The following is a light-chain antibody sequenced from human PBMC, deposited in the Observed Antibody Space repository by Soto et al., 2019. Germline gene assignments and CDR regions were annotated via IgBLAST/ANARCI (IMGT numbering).Light chain of an antibody. J-gene: IGLJ3*02. CDR2: AFS. Sequence: QSALTQPASVSGSPGQSITISCTATSSDLGFYDYVSWYQQRPAKAPKLVIYAFSHRPSGVSNRFSGSKSGNTASLTISGLQAEDGADYYCSSYMANFGVFGGGTKLPVL. CDR3: SSYMANFGV. V-gene: IGLV2-14*03. CDR1: SSDLGFYDY.